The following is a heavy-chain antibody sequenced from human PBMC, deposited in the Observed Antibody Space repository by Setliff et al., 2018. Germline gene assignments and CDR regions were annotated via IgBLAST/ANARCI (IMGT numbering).Heavy chain of an antibody. V-gene: IGHV4-34*01. Sequence: PSETLSLTCAVYGGSFSGYYWSWIRQPPGKRLEWIGEINHSGSTNYNPSLKSRVTISVDTSKSQFSLKLSSVTAAYTAVYYCARGITGNYNFWSGYYNYYYYYMDVWGKGTTVTVSS. J-gene: IGHJ6*03. CDR3: ARGITGNYNFWSGYYNYYYYYMDV. D-gene: IGHD3-3*01. CDR1: GGSFSGYY. CDR2: INHSGST.